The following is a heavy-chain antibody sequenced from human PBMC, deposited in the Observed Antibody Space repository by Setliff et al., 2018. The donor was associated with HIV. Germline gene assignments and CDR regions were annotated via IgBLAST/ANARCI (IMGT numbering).Heavy chain of an antibody. Sequence: ASVKVSCKASGYTFNSFYIHWVRQAPGQGLERLGMINPSGGSTTYAQKFQGRVTITADESTSTAYMELSSLTSEDTAVYFCARGGPSGTYPLDYWGQGTLVTVSS. D-gene: IGHD1-26*01. CDR1: GYTFNSFY. CDR2: INPSGGST. V-gene: IGHV1-46*02. CDR3: ARGGPSGTYPLDY. J-gene: IGHJ4*02.